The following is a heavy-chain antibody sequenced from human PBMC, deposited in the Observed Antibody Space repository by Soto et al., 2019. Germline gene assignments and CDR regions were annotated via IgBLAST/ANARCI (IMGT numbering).Heavy chain of an antibody. D-gene: IGHD2-2*02. V-gene: IGHV3-23*01. Sequence: PGGSLRLSCAASGFTFSSYAMSWVRQAPGKGLEWVSAISGSGGSTYYADSVKGRFTISRDNSKNTLYLQMNSLRAEDTAVYYCAKAIRYQLLYDWFDPWGQGTLVTVSS. CDR2: ISGSGGST. CDR1: GFTFSSYA. CDR3: AKAIRYQLLYDWFDP. J-gene: IGHJ5*02.